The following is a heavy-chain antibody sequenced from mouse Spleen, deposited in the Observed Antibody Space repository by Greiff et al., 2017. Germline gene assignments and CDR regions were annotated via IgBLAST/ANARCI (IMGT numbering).Heavy chain of an antibody. Sequence: EVQGVESGGGLVKLGGSLKLSCAASGFTFSSYYMSWVRQTPEKRLEWVATISSGGGSTYYPDSVKGRFTISRDNAKNTLYLQMSSLNSEDTAVYYCARDEENYYGSFDYWGQGTTLTVSS. CDR3: ARDEENYYGSFDY. V-gene: IGHV5-12-1*01. CDR2: ISSGGGST. D-gene: IGHD1-1*01. CDR1: GFTFSSYY. J-gene: IGHJ2*01.